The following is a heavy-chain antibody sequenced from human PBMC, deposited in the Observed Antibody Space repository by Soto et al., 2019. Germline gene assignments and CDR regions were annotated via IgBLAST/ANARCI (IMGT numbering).Heavy chain of an antibody. Sequence: QLQLQESGPGLVKPSETLSLTCTVSGGSISSSSYYWGWIRQPPGKGLEWIGSIYYSGSTYYNPSLKSRVTISVDTSKNQFSLKLSSVTAADTAVFYCARHRDYRYCSSISCQDGIDYWGQGTPVTVSS. CDR3: ARHRDYRYCSSISCQDGIDY. J-gene: IGHJ4*02. D-gene: IGHD2-2*01. CDR1: GGSISSSSYY. CDR2: IYYSGST. V-gene: IGHV4-39*01.